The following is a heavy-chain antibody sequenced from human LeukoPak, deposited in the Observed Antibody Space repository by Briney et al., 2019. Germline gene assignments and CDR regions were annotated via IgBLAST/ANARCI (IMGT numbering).Heavy chain of an antibody. CDR2: TYYRSKWYN. CDR3: ARETTSLFDS. CDR1: GDSVSSNSAA. D-gene: IGHD2/OR15-2a*01. J-gene: IGHJ4*02. Sequence: KVSQTLSLTCAISGDSVSSNSAAWNWIRQSPSGGLEWLGRTYYRSKWYNDYAVSAKSRITINPDRSKNQVSLQMNSVTPEDTAVYYCARETTSLFDSWGQGTLVTVSS. V-gene: IGHV6-1*01.